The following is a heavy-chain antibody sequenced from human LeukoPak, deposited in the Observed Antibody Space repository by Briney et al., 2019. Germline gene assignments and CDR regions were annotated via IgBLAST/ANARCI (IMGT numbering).Heavy chain of an antibody. Sequence: ASVKVSCKASGYTFTGYYMHWVRQAPGQGLEWMGWINPNSGGTNYAQKFQGRVTMTRDTSISTAYMELSRLRSDDTAVYYCARERGYSYGPDYYGMDVWGQGTTVTVSS. D-gene: IGHD5-18*01. CDR3: ARERGYSYGPDYYGMDV. J-gene: IGHJ6*02. CDR1: GYTFTGYY. CDR2: INPNSGGT. V-gene: IGHV1-2*02.